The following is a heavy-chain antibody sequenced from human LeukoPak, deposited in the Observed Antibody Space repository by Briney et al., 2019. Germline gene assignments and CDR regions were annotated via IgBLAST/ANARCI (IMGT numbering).Heavy chain of an antibody. CDR2: ISAYNGNT. CDR3: ARWAQPYHYYYMDV. Sequence: ASVKVSCKASGYTFTSYGISWVRQAPGQGLEWMGWISAYNGNTNYAQKLQGRVTMTTDTSTSTTYMELRSLRSDDRAVYYCARWAQPYHYYYMDVWGKGTTVTISS. CDR1: GYTFTSYG. V-gene: IGHV1-18*01. J-gene: IGHJ6*03.